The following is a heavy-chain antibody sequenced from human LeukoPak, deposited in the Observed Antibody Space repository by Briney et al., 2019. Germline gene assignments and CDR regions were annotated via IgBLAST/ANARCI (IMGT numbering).Heavy chain of an antibody. J-gene: IGHJ5*02. CDR1: GGTFSSYA. D-gene: IGHD3-10*01. Sequence: SVKVSCKAPGGTFSSYAISWVRQAPGQGLEWMGGIIPIFGTANYAQKFQGRVTITADESTSTAYMELSSLRSEDTAVYYCARDFPEERFGDSGWFDPWGQGTLVTVSS. CDR2: IIPIFGTA. V-gene: IGHV1-69*13. CDR3: ARDFPEERFGDSGWFDP.